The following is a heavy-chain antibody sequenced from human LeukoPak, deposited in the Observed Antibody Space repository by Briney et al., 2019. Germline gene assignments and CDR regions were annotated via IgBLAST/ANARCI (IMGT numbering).Heavy chain of an antibody. CDR1: GFTFNTYV. J-gene: IGHJ4*02. D-gene: IGHD2-15*01. Sequence: GGSLRLSCAASGFTFNTYVMSWVRQAPGKGLEWVSAINGGGSNTYYADSVKGRFTISRDNPKNMVYLQMNNLRADDTAVYYCAKSVVVITFRFDDWGQGALVTVSS. CDR2: INGGGSNT. V-gene: IGHV3-23*01. CDR3: AKSVVVITFRFDD.